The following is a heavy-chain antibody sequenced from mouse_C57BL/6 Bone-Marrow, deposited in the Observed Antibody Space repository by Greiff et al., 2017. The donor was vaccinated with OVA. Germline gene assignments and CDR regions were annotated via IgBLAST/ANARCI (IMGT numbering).Heavy chain of an antibody. J-gene: IGHJ2*01. Sequence: QVQLQQPGAELVRPGSSVKLSCKASGYTFTSYWMHWVKQRPIQGLEWIGNIDPSGSETHYNQKFKDKATLTVDKSSSTAYMQLSSLTSEDSAVYYCERELDYYYGSSYLYFDYWGKGTTLTVSS. D-gene: IGHD1-1*01. V-gene: IGHV1-52*01. CDR1: GYTFTSYW. CDR3: ERELDYYYGSSYLYFDY. CDR2: IDPSGSET.